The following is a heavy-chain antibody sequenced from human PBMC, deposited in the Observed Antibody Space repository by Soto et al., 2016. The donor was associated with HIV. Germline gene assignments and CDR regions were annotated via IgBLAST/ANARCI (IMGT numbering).Heavy chain of an antibody. V-gene: IGHV3-23*01. CDR3: AKDDVLLWSFYGMDV. Sequence: EVQLLGSGGGLVQPGGSLRLSCAASGFTFSSYVMSWVRQAPGKGLEWVSAISGSGGSTSYADSVKGRFTISRDNFKNTLFLQMNSLRAEDTAVYYCAKDDVLLWSFYGMDVWGQGTTVTVSS. CDR1: GFTFSSYV. CDR2: ISGSGGST. D-gene: IGHD3-10*01. J-gene: IGHJ6*02.